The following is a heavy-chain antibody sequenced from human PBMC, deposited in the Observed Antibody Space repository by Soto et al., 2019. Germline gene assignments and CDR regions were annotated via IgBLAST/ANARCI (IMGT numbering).Heavy chain of an antibody. Sequence: EVQLVESGGGLVQPGESLRLSCAASGFTFDYYWMHWVRQAPGKGLVWVSRVHSGATTTTYADSVKGRFTISRDNARNTVSLQMSSLRAEDTAIYYCARGDRGGFDLWGHGTMVTVSS. CDR1: GFTFDYYW. CDR3: ARGDRGGFDL. D-gene: IGHD3-10*01. CDR2: VHSGATTT. J-gene: IGHJ3*01. V-gene: IGHV3-74*01.